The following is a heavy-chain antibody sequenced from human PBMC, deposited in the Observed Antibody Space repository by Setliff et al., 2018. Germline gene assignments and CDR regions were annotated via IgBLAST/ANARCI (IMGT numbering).Heavy chain of an antibody. Sequence: ASETLSLTCTVSSGSISSRNYYWGWIRQPPGKGLEWIGSIYYSGSTYYNPSLKSRITISIDTSKNQFSLKVNSVTAADTAIYYCARGLNSVSWTFAYWGQGSLVTVSS. CDR1: SGSISSRNYY. J-gene: IGHJ4*02. V-gene: IGHV4-39*01. CDR3: ARGLNSVSWTFAY. CDR2: IYYSGST. D-gene: IGHD2-15*01.